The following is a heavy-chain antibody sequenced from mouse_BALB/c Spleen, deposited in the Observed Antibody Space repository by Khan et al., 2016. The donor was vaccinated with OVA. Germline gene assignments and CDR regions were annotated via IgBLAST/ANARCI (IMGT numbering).Heavy chain of an antibody. CDR1: GYSITSNYA. V-gene: IGHV3-2*02. D-gene: IGHD1-1*01. Sequence: EVELVESGPGLVKPSQSLSLTCTVTGYSITSNYAWNWFRQFPGNKLEWMGYISYSGSTNYNPSLKSRISITRDTSKNQFFLQLNSVTTEDTATYYCARGNYYGYAMDYWGQGTSITVSS. J-gene: IGHJ4*01. CDR3: ARGNYYGYAMDY. CDR2: ISYSGST.